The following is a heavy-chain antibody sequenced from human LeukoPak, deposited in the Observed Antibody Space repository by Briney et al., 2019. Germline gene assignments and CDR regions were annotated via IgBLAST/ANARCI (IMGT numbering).Heavy chain of an antibody. CDR3: ARESSITIFGVVPNYYYYYMDV. CDR2: IYYSGST. J-gene: IGHJ6*03. CDR1: GGSINSGDYY. D-gene: IGHD3-3*01. Sequence: SETLSLTCTVSGGSINSGDYYWSWIRQPPGKGLEWIGYIYYSGSTYYNPSLKSRVTISVDTSKNQFSLKLSSVTAADTAVYYCARESSITIFGVVPNYYYYYMDVWGKGTTVTVSS. V-gene: IGHV4-30-4*01.